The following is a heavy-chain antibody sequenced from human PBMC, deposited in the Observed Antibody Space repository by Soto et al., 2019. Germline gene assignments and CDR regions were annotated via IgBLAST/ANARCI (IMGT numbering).Heavy chain of an antibody. Sequence: EVQLLESGGGLVQPGGSLRLSCAASGFTFSSFGMSWVRQAPGKGLELVSAISGRGGLYYADSAQGRFTISRDNSRISVYLPVNSLRAEDTAIYYCAKDRRAMDHWGQGTLVTVSS. V-gene: IGHV3-23*01. J-gene: IGHJ4*02. D-gene: IGHD5-18*01. CDR1: GFTFSSFG. CDR3: AKDRRAMDH. CDR2: ISGRGGL.